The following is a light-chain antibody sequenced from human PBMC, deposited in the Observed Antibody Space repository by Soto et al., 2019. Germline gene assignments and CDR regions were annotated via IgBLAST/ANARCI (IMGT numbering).Light chain of an antibody. CDR1: QSLNSW. V-gene: IGKV1-5*03. Sequence: DIQMTQSPTTLSASVGDRVTITCRASQSLNSWLAWYQKKPGKAPKLLIHKASILGSGVPSRFSGSGSGTEFTLTISSLQPDDFATYDGQEYNTYPLTVGGGTKVEIK. CDR3: QEYNTYPLT. J-gene: IGKJ4*01. CDR2: KAS.